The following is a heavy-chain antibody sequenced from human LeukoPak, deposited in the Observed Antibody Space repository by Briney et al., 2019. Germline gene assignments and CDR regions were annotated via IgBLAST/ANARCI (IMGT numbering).Heavy chain of an antibody. CDR1: GFTVSSNY. V-gene: IGHV3-53*01. CDR2: IYSGGGT. J-gene: IGHJ6*02. CDR3: AKDPGMYSGSYPGYYYGMDV. Sequence: GGSLRLSCAASGFTVSSNYMSWVRQAPGKGLQWVSVIYSGGGTYYADSVKGRFTISRDNSKNTLYLQMNSLRAEDTAVYYCAKDPGMYSGSYPGYYYGMDVWGQGTTVTVSS. D-gene: IGHD1-26*01.